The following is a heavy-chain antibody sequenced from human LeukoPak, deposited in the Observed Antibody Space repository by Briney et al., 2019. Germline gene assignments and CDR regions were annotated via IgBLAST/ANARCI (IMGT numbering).Heavy chain of an antibody. CDR1: GFTVSSNY. J-gene: IGHJ6*02. CDR2: IYSGGST. D-gene: IGHD6-6*01. Sequence: GGSLRLSCAASGFTVSSNYMSWVRQAPGKGLEWVSVIYSGGSTYYADSVKGRFTISRHNSKNTLYLQMNSLRAGDTAVYYCARQVAARYYYYGMDVWGQGTTVTVSS. V-gene: IGHV3-53*04. CDR3: ARQVAARYYYYGMDV.